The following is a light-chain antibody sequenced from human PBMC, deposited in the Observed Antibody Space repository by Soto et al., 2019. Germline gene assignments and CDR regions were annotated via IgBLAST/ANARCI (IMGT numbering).Light chain of an antibody. CDR2: DVS. Sequence: QSALTQPRSVSGSPGXXXXISCTGTSSDVGGYNYVSWYQQHPGKAPKLVIYDVSKRPSGVPDRFSGSKSGNTASLTISGLQAEDEADYYCCSYAGTSLWVFGGGTKVTVL. J-gene: IGLJ3*02. CDR3: CSYAGTSLWV. V-gene: IGLV2-11*01. CDR1: SSDVGGYNY.